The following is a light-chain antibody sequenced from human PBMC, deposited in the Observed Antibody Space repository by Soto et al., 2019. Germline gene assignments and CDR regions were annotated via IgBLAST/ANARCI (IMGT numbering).Light chain of an antibody. CDR2: GAS. CDR3: QQYNSWWT. J-gene: IGKJ1*01. Sequence: EIVMTQSPATLSVSPGERATLSCRASQSVNINLAWYRQKPGQAPRLLIYGASTRATGIPARFSGSGSGTEFTLAISSLQSEDFAVYFCQQYNSWWTFGQGTKVEIK. V-gene: IGKV3D-15*01. CDR1: QSVNIN.